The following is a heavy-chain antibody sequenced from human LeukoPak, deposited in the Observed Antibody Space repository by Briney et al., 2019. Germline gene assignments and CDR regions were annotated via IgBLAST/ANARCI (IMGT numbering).Heavy chain of an antibody. J-gene: IGHJ4*02. CDR1: GGSFSDYY. CDR3: ARGSEGVSSGYDIDY. CDR2: INHSGST. Sequence: PSETLSLTCAVYGGSFSDYYWSWIRQPPGKGLEWIGEINHSGSTNYNPSLKSRVTISVDTSKNQFSLKLSSVTAADTAVYYCARGSEGVSSGYDIDYWGQGTLVTVSS. D-gene: IGHD3-22*01. V-gene: IGHV4-34*01.